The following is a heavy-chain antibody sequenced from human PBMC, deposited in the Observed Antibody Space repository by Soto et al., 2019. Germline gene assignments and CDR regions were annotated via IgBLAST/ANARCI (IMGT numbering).Heavy chain of an antibody. Sequence: ASVKVSCKASGYAFTVYYMHWVRQAPGKGLEWMGGFDPEDGETIYAQKFQGRVTMTEDTSTDTAYMELSSLRSEDTAVYYCATLDSHAAAGLYPWGQGTLVTVSS. V-gene: IGHV1-24*01. CDR1: GYAFTVYY. J-gene: IGHJ5*02. CDR3: ATLDSHAAAGLYP. CDR2: FDPEDGET. D-gene: IGHD6-13*01.